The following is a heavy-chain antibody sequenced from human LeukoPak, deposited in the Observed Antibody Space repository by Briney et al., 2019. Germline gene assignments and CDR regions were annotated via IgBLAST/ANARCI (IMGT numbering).Heavy chain of an antibody. D-gene: IGHD3-22*01. J-gene: IGHJ4*02. Sequence: ASVKVSCKASGYTFTSYGISWVRQAPGQGLEWMGWINPNSGGTNYAQKFQGRVTMTRDTSISTAYMELSRLRSDDTAVYYCARGYYYDSSGYYRRYYFDYWGQGTLVTVSS. CDR3: ARGYYYDSSGYYRRYYFDY. CDR1: GYTFTSYG. V-gene: IGHV1-2*02. CDR2: INPNSGGT.